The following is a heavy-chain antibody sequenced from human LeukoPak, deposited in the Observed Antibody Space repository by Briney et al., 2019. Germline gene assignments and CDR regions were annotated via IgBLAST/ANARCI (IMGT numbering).Heavy chain of an antibody. J-gene: IGHJ3*02. CDR3: ARGGRSYYDSSGYPKDAFDI. CDR2: INPNSGGT. V-gene: IGHV1-2*04. D-gene: IGHD3-22*01. CDR1: GYTFTGYY. Sequence: GASVKVSCKASGYTFTGYYMHWVRQAPGQGLEWMGWINPNSGGTNYAQKFQGWVTMTRDTSISTAYMELSRLRSDDTAVYYCARGGRSYYDSSGYPKDAFDIWGQGTMVTVSS.